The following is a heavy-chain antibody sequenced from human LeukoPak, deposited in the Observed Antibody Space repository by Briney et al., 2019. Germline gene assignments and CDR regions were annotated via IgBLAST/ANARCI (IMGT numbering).Heavy chain of an antibody. V-gene: IGHV3-23*01. J-gene: IGHJ6*03. CDR2: IIPSGHTT. CDR1: GFTFSSHG. CDR3: ARHFGSGSYYYHYMDV. Sequence: GGTLRLSCAASGFTFSSHGMNWVRQAPGKGLEWVSGIIPSGHTTYYADSVRGRFTISRDNSRNTLYLQMNSLRAEDTAVYYCARHFGSGSYYYHYMDVWGKGTTVTVSS. D-gene: IGHD3-10*01.